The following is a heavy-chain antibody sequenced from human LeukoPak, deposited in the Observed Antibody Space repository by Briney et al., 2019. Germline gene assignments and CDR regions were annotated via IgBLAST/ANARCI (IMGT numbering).Heavy chain of an antibody. V-gene: IGHV3-72*01. J-gene: IGHJ4*02. Sequence: GGSLRLSCVVSGFTFSDHDMNWVRQAPGEGPEWIAHSRKKVSGYTTEYAASVTGRFTISRDDSKSLLYLQMNGLKTEDTAVYFCARSRNRFDDYWGQGALVTVSS. CDR1: GFTFSDHD. CDR3: ARSRNRFDDY. CDR2: SRKKVSGYTT.